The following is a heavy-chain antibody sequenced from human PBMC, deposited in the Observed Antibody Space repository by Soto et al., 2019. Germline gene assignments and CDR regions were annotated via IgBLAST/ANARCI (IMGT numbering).Heavy chain of an antibody. CDR3: ARQNSGIAVAGTAPPVMGAFDI. V-gene: IGHV4-59*01. D-gene: IGHD6-19*01. J-gene: IGHJ3*02. CDR2: IYYSGST. CDR1: GGSISSYY. Sequence: SETLSLTCTVSGGSISSYYWSWIRQPPGKGLEWIGYIYYSGSTNYNPSLKSRVTISVDTSKNQFSLKLSSVTAADTAVYYCARQNSGIAVAGTAPPVMGAFDIWGQGTMVTVSS.